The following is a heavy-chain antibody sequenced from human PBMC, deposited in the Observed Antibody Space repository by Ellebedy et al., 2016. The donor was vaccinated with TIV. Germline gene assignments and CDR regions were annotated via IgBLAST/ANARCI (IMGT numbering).Heavy chain of an antibody. Sequence: PGGSLRLSCAASGFTFSDHHMDWVRQAPGKGLEWVSYISSSSTYINYADSVKGRFTISRDNAKNSLYLQMNSLRAEDTAVYFCARGQSGLEHWGQGTPVTVSS. CDR1: GFTFSDHH. D-gene: IGHD1-26*01. J-gene: IGHJ5*02. CDR3: ARGQSGLEH. CDR2: ISSSSTYI. V-gene: IGHV3-11*06.